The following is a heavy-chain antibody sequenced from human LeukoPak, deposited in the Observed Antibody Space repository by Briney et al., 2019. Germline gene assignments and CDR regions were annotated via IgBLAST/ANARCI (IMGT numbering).Heavy chain of an antibody. CDR3: ATPWSY. CDR2: ISPDGSIT. CDR1: RSTLSTYW. Sequence: GGSLRLSCAASRSTLSTYWMHWVRQGPGKGLVWVSYISPDGSITRYADSVKGRFTISRDNAKNTLYLQMNSLRAEDTAVYYCATPWSYWGQGTLVTVSS. D-gene: IGHD3-3*01. J-gene: IGHJ4*02. V-gene: IGHV3-74*01.